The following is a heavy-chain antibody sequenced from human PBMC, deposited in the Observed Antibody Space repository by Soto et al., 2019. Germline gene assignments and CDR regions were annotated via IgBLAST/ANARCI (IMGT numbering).Heavy chain of an antibody. CDR2: IYDNGTT. Sequence: QVQLVESGGGVVQPGTSLRLACAASGFTLSNIGMQWVRQAPGKGLEWVAVIYDNGTTYYADSVKGRFTISRDTSTNTLSLQMDSLRAEDTAVYYCVRPLPSGRNYGLDVWGQGTTVTVSS. CDR1: GFTLSNIG. CDR3: VRPLPSGRNYGLDV. D-gene: IGHD3-10*01. J-gene: IGHJ6*02. V-gene: IGHV3-33*08.